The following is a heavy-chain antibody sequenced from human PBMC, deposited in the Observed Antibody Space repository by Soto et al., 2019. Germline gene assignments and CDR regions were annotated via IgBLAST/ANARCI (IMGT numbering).Heavy chain of an antibody. V-gene: IGHV4-39*01. J-gene: IGHJ4*02. CDR3: ARNEKPTTIFGVVVPNYYFDY. CDR2: IYYSGST. D-gene: IGHD3-3*01. CDR1: GVSISSSSYY. Sequence: SETLSLTCTVSGVSISSSSYYWGWIRQPPGKGLEWIGSIYYSGSTYFNPSLKSRVTISVDTSKNQFSLKLSSVTAADTAVYYCARNEKPTTIFGVVVPNYYFDYWGQGTLVTVSS.